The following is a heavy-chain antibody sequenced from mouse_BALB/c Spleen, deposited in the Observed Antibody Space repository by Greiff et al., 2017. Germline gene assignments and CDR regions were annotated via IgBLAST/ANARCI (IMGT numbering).Heavy chain of an antibody. CDR2: IDPENGDT. Sequence: VQLQQSGAELVRSGASVKLSCTASGFNIKDYYMHWVKQRPEQGLEWIGWIDPENGDTEYAPKFQGKATMTADTSSNTAYLQLSSLTSEDTAVYYCNAQYGKNAMDYWGQGTSVTVSS. CDR3: NAQYGKNAMDY. J-gene: IGHJ4*01. V-gene: IGHV14-4*02. D-gene: IGHD2-10*02. CDR1: GFNIKDYY.